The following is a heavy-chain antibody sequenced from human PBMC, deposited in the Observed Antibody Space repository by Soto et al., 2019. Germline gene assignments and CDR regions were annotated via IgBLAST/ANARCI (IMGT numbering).Heavy chain of an antibody. V-gene: IGHV3-53*02. CDR2: IYNGGGT. Sequence: EVPLVETGGGLIQPGGSLRLSCAASGFTVSGHYMSWVRQAPGKGLEWVSVIYNGGGTYYADSVKGRFTISRDNSKNTLYLQMNSLRAEDTAVYYCASTRGSSYDYWGQGTLVTVSS. D-gene: IGHD6-6*01. J-gene: IGHJ4*02. CDR1: GFTVSGHY. CDR3: ASTRGSSYDY.